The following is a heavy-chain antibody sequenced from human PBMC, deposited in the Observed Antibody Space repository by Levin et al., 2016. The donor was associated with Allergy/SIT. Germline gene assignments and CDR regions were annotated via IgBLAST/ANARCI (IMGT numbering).Heavy chain of an antibody. CDR3: ARDRLTEPYDPWGCSGGSCYSHWFDP. Sequence: WIRQPPGKGLEWIGYIYYSGSTNYNPSLKSRVTISVDTSKNQFSLKLSSVTAADTAVYYCARDRLTEPYDPWGCSGGSCYSHWFDPWGQGTLVTVSS. D-gene: IGHD2-15*01. V-gene: IGHV4-59*01. J-gene: IGHJ5*02. CDR2: IYYSGST.